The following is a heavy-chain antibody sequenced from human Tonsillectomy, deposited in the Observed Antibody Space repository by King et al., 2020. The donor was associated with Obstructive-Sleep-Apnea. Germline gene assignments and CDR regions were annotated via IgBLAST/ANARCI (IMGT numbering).Heavy chain of an antibody. Sequence: LQLQESGPGLVKSSETLSLTCSVSGGSISSSRHYWVWIRQPPGKGLEWSGSMYSCGRTYYHPSLKSRVTISEDTSKNQFSLRLSSVTAADTAVYYCARGNRYSSAFDPWGQGTLVIVSS. CDR1: GGSISSSRHY. V-gene: IGHV4-39*07. CDR3: ARGNRYSSAFDP. CDR2: MYSCGRT. J-gene: IGHJ5*02. D-gene: IGHD6-19*01.